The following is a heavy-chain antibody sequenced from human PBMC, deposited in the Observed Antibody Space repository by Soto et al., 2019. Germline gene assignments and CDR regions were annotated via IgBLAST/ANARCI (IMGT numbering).Heavy chain of an antibody. D-gene: IGHD6-19*01. CDR2: ISYDGSNK. J-gene: IGHJ4*02. CDR1: GFTFSSYG. CDR3: AKDPLAVAGKSKRPLYHFDY. V-gene: IGHV3-30*18. Sequence: GGSLRLSCAASGFTFSSYGMHWVRQAPGKGLEWVAVISYDGSNKYYADSVKGRFTISRDNSKNTLYLQMNSLRAEDTAVYYCAKDPLAVAGKSKRPLYHFDYWGQGTLVTVSS.